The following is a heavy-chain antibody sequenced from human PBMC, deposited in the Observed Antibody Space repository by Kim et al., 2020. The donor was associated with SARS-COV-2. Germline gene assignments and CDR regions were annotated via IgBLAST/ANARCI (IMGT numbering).Heavy chain of an antibody. V-gene: IGHV3-23*01. CDR2: ISGSGGST. J-gene: IGHJ5*02. Sequence: GGSLRLSCAASGFTFSSYAMSWVRQAPGKGLEWVSAISGSGGSTYYADSVKGRFTISRDNSKNTLYLQMNSLRAEDTAVYYCAKRSYSSGWYPWFDPWGQGTLVTVSS. CDR3: AKRSYSSGWYPWFDP. D-gene: IGHD6-19*01. CDR1: GFTFSSYA.